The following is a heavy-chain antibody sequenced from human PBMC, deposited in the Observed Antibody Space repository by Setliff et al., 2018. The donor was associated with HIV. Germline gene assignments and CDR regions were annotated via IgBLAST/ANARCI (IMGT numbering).Heavy chain of an antibody. J-gene: IGHJ6*02. Sequence: GGSLRLSCAASGFTFRSYWMYWVRQPPGKGLVWVSRINIDGGSTNYADSVKGRFTISRDNAKNSLYLQMNSLRAEDTAVYYCARDDSNYRQHGMDVWGQGTTVTVSS. CDR2: INIDGGST. V-gene: IGHV3-74*01. CDR3: ARDDSNYRQHGMDV. CDR1: GFTFRSYW. D-gene: IGHD4-4*01.